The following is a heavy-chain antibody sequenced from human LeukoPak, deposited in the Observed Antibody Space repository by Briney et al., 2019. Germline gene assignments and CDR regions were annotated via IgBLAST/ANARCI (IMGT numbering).Heavy chain of an antibody. CDR1: GGSISSYY. J-gene: IGHJ3*02. CDR3: ARHVNIVVVTAIQGPDAFDI. CDR2: IYYGGST. D-gene: IGHD2-21*02. V-gene: IGHV4-59*08. Sequence: SETLSLTCTVSGGSISSYYWSWIRQPPGKGLEWIGYIYYGGSTNYNPSLKSRVTISVDTSKDQFSLKLGSVTAADTAVYYCARHVNIVVVTAIQGPDAFDIWGQGTMVTVSS.